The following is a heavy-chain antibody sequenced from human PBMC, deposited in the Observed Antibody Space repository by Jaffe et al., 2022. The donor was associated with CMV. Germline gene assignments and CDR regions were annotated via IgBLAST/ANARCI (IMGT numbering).Heavy chain of an antibody. CDR3: APGGLQYFDY. D-gene: IGHD3-16*01. J-gene: IGHJ4*02. CDR1: GFDFSRFE. V-gene: IGHV3-48*03. Sequence: EVQVVESGGGLVQPGGSLRLTCVASGFDFSRFELNWVRQGPGKGLEWISYISGSGGSIYYADSVKGRFTISRDNAKTSLYLQMNSLRAEDTAVYYCAPGGLQYFDYWGQGTPVTVSS. CDR2: ISGSGGSI.